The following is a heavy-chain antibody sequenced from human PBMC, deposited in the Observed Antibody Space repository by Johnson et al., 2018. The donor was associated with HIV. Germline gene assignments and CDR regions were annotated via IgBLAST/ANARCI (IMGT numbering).Heavy chain of an antibody. V-gene: IGHV3-30*02. D-gene: IGHD3-9*01. J-gene: IGHJ3*02. CDR1: GFSFSSYG. Sequence: QVQLVESGGGVVQPGGSLRLSCAASGFSFSSYGIHWVRQAPGKGLEWVAFTQYDGSNKYYADSMKGRFTISKDNSKKTLYLQMHSLRAEDTAVYYCARVLTTRGAFDIWGQGTMVTVSS. CDR3: ARVLTTRGAFDI. CDR2: TQYDGSNK.